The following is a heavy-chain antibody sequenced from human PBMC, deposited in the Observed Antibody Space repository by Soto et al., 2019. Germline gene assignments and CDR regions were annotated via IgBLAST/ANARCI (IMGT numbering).Heavy chain of an antibody. CDR2: ISGSGGST. V-gene: IGHV3-23*01. J-gene: IGHJ4*02. D-gene: IGHD2-21*01. CDR3: AQDHPPHGYCGGDCYGHFDY. CDR1: GFTFSSYA. Sequence: GGSLRLSCAASGFTFSSYAMSWVRQAPGKGLEWVSAISGSGGSTYYADSVKGRFTISRDNSKNTLYLQMNSPRAEDTAVYYCAQDHPPHGYCGGDCYGHFDYWGQGTLVTVSS.